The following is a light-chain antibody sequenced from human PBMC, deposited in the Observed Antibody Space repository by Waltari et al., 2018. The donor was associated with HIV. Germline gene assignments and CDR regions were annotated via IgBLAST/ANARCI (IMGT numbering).Light chain of an antibody. CDR1: QTVGSH. V-gene: IGKV3-11*01. J-gene: IGKJ4*01. Sequence: EIVLTQSPATLSLFPGGSATLSCRASQTVGSHLAWYQHKPGQAPRLLIYDASNRATGIPARFSGSGSGTEFTLTISSLEPEDFADYYCQQRSNWLTFGGGTKVEIK. CDR2: DAS. CDR3: QQRSNWLT.